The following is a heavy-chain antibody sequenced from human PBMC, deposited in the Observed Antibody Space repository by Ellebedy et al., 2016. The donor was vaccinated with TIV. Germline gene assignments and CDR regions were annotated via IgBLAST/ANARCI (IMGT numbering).Heavy chain of an antibody. V-gene: IGHV3-23*01. CDR1: GFTFVSHA. CDR3: ARDRAVVSGSEWYFDL. Sequence: GESLKISCAASGFTFVSHAMTWVRQAPGTGLEWVSAINGRGGTTYYADSVKGRFAISRDNSQNTLFLQMNSLTAEDTAVYYCARDRAVVSGSEWYFDLWGRGTLVTVSS. D-gene: IGHD2-15*01. CDR2: INGRGGTT. J-gene: IGHJ2*01.